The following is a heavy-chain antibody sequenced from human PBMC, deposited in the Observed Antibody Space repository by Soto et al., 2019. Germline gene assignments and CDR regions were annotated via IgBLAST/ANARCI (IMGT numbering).Heavy chain of an antibody. Sequence: EVQLVESGGDLVQPGGSLKLSCAASGFSFSDSDIHWVRQASGRGLEWIALIATKVNNYATAYAASVQGRFTVSRDDSGNTAYLKMNSLNIEDTAVYFCMETLTTSDSWGQGTLVTVSS. CDR3: METLTTSDS. CDR1: GFSFSDSD. D-gene: IGHD3-9*01. J-gene: IGHJ4*02. CDR2: IATKVNNYAT. V-gene: IGHV3-73*01.